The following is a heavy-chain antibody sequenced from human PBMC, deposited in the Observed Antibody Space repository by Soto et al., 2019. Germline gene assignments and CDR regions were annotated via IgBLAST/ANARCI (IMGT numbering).Heavy chain of an antibody. V-gene: IGHV1-69*01. CDR2: IIPIFGTA. D-gene: IGHD3-22*01. J-gene: IGHJ6*02. CDR1: GGTFSSYA. CDR3: ARYRYYDSSGYYYYYYGMDV. Sequence: QVQLVQSGAEVKKPGSSVKVSCKASGGTFSSYAISWVRQAPGQGLEWMGGIIPIFGTANYAQEFQGRVTITADESTSTAYMELSSLRSEDTAVYYCARYRYYDSSGYYYYYYGMDVWGQGTTVTVSS.